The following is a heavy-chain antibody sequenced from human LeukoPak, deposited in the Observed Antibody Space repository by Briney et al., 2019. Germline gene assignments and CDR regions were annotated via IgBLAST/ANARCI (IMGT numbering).Heavy chain of an antibody. D-gene: IGHD6-13*01. CDR2: IGGTSNTI. V-gene: IGHV3-48*01. CDR3: ARKAAGCGYYYYYMDV. Sequence: PGGCLRLSCAAHGLTLSNHGIDSVRQAAGKGLELVAYIGGTSNTIYYEASVKDRFTVSRDDAKNSLYLQMNSLIAEDAAVYYCARKAAGCGYYYYYMDVWGKGTTVTVSS. J-gene: IGHJ6*03. CDR1: GLTLSNHG.